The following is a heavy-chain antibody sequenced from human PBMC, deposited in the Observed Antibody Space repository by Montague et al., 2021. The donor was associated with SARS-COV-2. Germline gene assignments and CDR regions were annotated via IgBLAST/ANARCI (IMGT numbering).Heavy chain of an antibody. CDR2: IYYSGST. V-gene: IGHV4-31*03. Sequence: TLSLTCTVSGGSISSGGYYWSWIRQHPGKGLEWIGYIYYSGSTYYNPSLKSRVTISVDTSKNQFSLKLSSVTAADTAVYYCARVDLVRFYWFDPWGQGTLVTVSS. J-gene: IGHJ5*02. CDR3: ARVDLVRFYWFDP. D-gene: IGHD3/OR15-3a*01. CDR1: GGSISSGGYY.